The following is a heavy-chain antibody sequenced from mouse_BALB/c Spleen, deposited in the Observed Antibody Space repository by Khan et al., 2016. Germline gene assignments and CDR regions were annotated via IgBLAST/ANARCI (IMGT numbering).Heavy chain of an antibody. CDR3: TLYRCDYCDY. Sequence: EVQLQEPGPGLVKPSQTASLTCTVTGIFITPGNYRWSWIRQFLGNKLEWIGYLYYSGIITYNPSLTSRTTITRDTSKNQFFLEMNSLTAEDTATYYCTLYRCDYCDYWGQGATLTVSS. CDR1: GIFITPGNYR. CDR2: LYYSGII. D-gene: IGHD2-14*01. J-gene: IGHJ2*01. V-gene: IGHV3-5*02.